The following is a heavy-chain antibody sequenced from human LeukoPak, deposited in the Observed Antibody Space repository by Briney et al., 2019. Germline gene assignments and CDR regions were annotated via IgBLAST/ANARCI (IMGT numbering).Heavy chain of an antibody. D-gene: IGHD4-23*01. CDR2: INHSGST. Sequence: KSSETLSLTCAVYGGSFSGYYWSWIRQPPGKGLEWIGEINHSGSTNYNPSLKSRVTISVDTSKNQFSLKLSSVTAADTAVYYCARGVGAPARVVTTGFYYYMDVWGKGTTVTVSS. CDR3: ARGVGAPARVVTTGFYYYMDV. J-gene: IGHJ6*03. CDR1: GGSFSGYY. V-gene: IGHV4-34*01.